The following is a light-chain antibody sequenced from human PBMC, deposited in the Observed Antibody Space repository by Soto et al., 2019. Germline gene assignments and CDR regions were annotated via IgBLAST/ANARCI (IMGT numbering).Light chain of an antibody. J-gene: IGLJ1*01. CDR2: GTT. CDR3: QSHDSSLRGFV. V-gene: IGLV1-40*01. CDR1: SSNFGAGFD. Sequence: QSVLTQPPSVSGAPGQRVTISCTGSSSNFGAGFDVHWYQQLPGTAPKLLIYGTTNRPSGVPERFSGSKSGTSASLAVTGLLAEDEADYYCQSHDSSLRGFVFGTGTKLTVL.